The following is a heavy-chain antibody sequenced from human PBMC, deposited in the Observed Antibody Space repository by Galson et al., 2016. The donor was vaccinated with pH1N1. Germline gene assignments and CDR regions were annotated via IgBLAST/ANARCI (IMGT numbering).Heavy chain of an antibody. V-gene: IGHV3-53*01. CDR2: IYPGGGT. CDR1: EFLVTDRY. J-gene: IGHJ4*02. CDR3: ASDTVANGADC. Sequence: SLRLSCAASEFLVTDRYMSWVRQAPGKRPEWVSIIYPGGGTYYADFAEGRFTISRDISKNTLYLHMNRLRGEDTALYYCASDTVANGADCWGPGTLVTVSS. D-gene: IGHD4-23*01.